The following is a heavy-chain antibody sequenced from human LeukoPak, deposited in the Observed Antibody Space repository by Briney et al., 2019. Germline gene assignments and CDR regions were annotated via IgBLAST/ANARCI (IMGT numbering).Heavy chain of an antibody. V-gene: IGHV3-23*01. CDR3: AKDATPGNSLYDYFDN. CDR2: IGSSDDL. Sequence: GGTLRLSCAASGFTFRTHAMSWVRRAPGKGRELVSTIGSSDDLHYAVSVKGRFTISRDDPQNNLYLQMNSVRAEDAAIYYCAKDATPGNSLYDYFDNWGQGTPVTVSS. CDR1: GFTFRTHA. J-gene: IGHJ4*02. D-gene: IGHD2-15*01.